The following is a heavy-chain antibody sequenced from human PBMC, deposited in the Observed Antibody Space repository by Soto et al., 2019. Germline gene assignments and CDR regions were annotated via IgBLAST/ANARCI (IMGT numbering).Heavy chain of an antibody. D-gene: IGHD4-17*01. V-gene: IGHV4-59*02. CDR1: SSSVSSYY. Sequence: QVQLQESGPGLVKPSETLSLTCTVSSSSVSSYYWNWIRQSPGKGLEWIGYIYYSGYTNYNPSLKSRITISVDPSKNQFSLKLSSVTPADTAVYYCAGGGMTTVPYWGQGTLVTVSS. J-gene: IGHJ4*02. CDR2: IYYSGYT. CDR3: AGGGMTTVPY.